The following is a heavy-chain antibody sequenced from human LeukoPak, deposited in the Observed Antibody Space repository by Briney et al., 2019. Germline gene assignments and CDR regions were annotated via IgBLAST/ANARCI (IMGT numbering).Heavy chain of an antibody. V-gene: IGHV3-30*02. J-gene: IGHJ6*03. Sequence: PGGSLRLSCAASGFTFSSYGMHWVRQAPGKGLEWVAFVRYDGSNKYYADSVKGRFTISRDNSKNTLYLQMNSLRAEDTAVYYCAKSYGSGIYYYYMDVWGKGTTVTVSS. CDR1: GFTFSSYG. D-gene: IGHD3-10*01. CDR3: AKSYGSGIYYYYMDV. CDR2: VRYDGSNK.